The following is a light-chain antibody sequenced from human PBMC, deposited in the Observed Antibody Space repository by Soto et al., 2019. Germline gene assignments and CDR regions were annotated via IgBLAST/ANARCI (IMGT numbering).Light chain of an antibody. J-gene: IGKJ4*01. V-gene: IGKV2-28*01. CDR2: LGS. Sequence: DIVLIQAPVSLPVTPGESASISCKASQSLLLSSGQNYLDWYLQKPGQSPQLLIYLGSTRASGVPDRFSGSGSGTDFTLKISTVEAEDVGGYYCAQALQTVTFGGGTKVDIK. CDR1: QSLLLSSGQNY. CDR3: AQALQTVT.